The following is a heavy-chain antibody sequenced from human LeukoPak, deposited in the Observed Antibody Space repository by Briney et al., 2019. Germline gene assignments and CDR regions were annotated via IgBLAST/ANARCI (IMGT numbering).Heavy chain of an antibody. CDR2: INPSGGST. Sequence: GASVKVSCKASGYTFTSYYMHWVRQAPGQGLEWMGIINPSGGSTSYAQKFQGRDTMTRDTSTSTVYMELSSLRSEDTAVYYCAREKEGYCSSTSCYDYPYYGMDVWGQGTTVTVSS. CDR3: AREKEGYCSSTSCYDYPYYGMDV. D-gene: IGHD2-2*01. J-gene: IGHJ6*02. CDR1: GYTFTSYY. V-gene: IGHV1-46*01.